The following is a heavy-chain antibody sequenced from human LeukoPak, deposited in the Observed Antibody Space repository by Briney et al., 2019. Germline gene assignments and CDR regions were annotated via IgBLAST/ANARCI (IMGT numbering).Heavy chain of an antibody. CDR1: GFTFSNSW. Sequence: GGSLRLSCAASGFTFSNSWMAWIRQAPEKGLEFVANIKPDGSVRNYMDSLKGRFTITRDNAKNSVYLQMNSLRAEDTAVYYCARNNYYDSSGYDYWGQGTLVTVSS. V-gene: IGHV3-7*01. D-gene: IGHD3-22*01. J-gene: IGHJ4*02. CDR2: IKPDGSVR. CDR3: ARNNYYDSSGYDY.